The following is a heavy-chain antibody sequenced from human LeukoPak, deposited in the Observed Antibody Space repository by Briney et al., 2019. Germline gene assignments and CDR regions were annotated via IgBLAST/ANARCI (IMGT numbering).Heavy chain of an antibody. D-gene: IGHD4-17*01. V-gene: IGHV3-30*18. CDR1: GFSFSIHA. Sequence: GGSLRLSCAASGFSFSIHAMHWVRRAPGKGLEWVAVISYDGSSKYYADSVKGRFTISRDNSKNTLYLQLNSLRAEDTAIYYCAKIPPTTVTPYYFDYWGQGTLVTVSS. CDR3: AKIPPTTVTPYYFDY. J-gene: IGHJ4*02. CDR2: ISYDGSSK.